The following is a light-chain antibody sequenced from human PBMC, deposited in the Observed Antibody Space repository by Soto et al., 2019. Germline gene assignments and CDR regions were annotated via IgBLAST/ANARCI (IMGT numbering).Light chain of an antibody. CDR2: GNS. Sequence: QSVLTQPPSVSGAPGQRVTISCTGSSSNIGAGYDVHWYQQLPGTAPKLLIYGNSNRPSGVPDRFSGSKSGTSASLAITGLQAEDEADYYCQSYDSSLSVVVFGGGPKVTVL. CDR3: QSYDSSLSVVV. V-gene: IGLV1-40*01. CDR1: SSNIGAGYD. J-gene: IGLJ2*01.